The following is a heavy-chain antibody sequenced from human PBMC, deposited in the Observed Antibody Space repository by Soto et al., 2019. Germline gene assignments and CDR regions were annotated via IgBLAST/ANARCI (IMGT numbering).Heavy chain of an antibody. CDR1: GVRVWRSG. J-gene: IGHJ4*02. CDR2: IQQDGSEK. CDR3: ARVRYGGYSYYFDY. V-gene: IGHV3-7*03. Sequence: PWGSIGISCAGCGVRVWRSGVAWSRKDPGRGLEWVANIQQDGSEKYYVDSVKGRFTMSKDNVKNSLYLQMNSLGAEDTAVYYCARVRYGGYSYYFDYWGQAALVTLSS. D-gene: IGHD4-17*01.